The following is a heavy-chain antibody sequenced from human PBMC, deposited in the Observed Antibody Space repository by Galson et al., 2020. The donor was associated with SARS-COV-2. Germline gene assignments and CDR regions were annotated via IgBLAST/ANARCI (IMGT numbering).Heavy chain of an antibody. CDR1: RFTFSDYS. CDR2: ISTSGTYI. J-gene: IGHJ6*02. D-gene: IGHD3-10*01. Sequence: GGTLRLSCAASRFTFSDYSMNWVRQAPGKGLEWISSISTSGTYIYYADSVKGRFTISRDNAKNSLYLQMDSLRAEDTAVYSCARGGLGSGNFYGMDVWGQGTLVTVSS. CDR3: ARGGLGSGNFYGMDV. V-gene: IGHV3-21*01.